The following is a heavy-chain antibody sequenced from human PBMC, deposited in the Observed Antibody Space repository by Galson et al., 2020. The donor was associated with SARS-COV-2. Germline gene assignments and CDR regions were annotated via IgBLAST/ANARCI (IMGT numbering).Heavy chain of an antibody. CDR2: INPNSGGT. J-gene: IGHJ4*02. CDR1: GYTFTGYY. CDR3: ARSIWFGDQFDY. D-gene: IGHD3-10*01. Sequence: ASVKVSCQASGYTFTGYYMHWVRQAPGQGLEWMGWINPNSGGTNYAQKFQGRVTMTRDTSISTAYMELSRLRSDDTAVYYCARSIWFGDQFDYWGQGTLVSVSS. V-gene: IGHV1-2*02.